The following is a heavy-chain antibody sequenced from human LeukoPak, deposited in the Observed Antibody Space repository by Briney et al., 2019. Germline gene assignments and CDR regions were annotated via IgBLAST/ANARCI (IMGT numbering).Heavy chain of an antibody. Sequence: GGSLRLSCAASGFTFSMYGMHWVRQAPGKGLEWVAVIWEVGTNIHYADSVKGRFTISRDNSKNTLYLQMNSLRDEDTAVYYCARPGDTSGWYEYWGQGTLVTVSS. CDR1: GFTFSMYG. CDR2: IWEVGTNI. V-gene: IGHV3-33*08. D-gene: IGHD6-19*01. CDR3: ARPGDTSGWYEY. J-gene: IGHJ4*02.